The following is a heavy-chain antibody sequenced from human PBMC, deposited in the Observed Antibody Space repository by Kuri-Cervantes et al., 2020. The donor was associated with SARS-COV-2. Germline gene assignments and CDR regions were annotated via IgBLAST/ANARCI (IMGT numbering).Heavy chain of an antibody. D-gene: IGHD6-13*01. Sequence: SETLSLTCTVSGGSISSSSYYWGWIRQPPGKGLEWIGSIYYSGSTYYNPSLKSRVTISVDTSKNQFSLKLSSVTAADTAVYYCARAVAAAGPFSDYWGQGTLVTVSS. V-gene: IGHV4-39*01. CDR3: ARAVAAAGPFSDY. CDR1: GGSISSSSYY. CDR2: IYYSGST. J-gene: IGHJ4*02.